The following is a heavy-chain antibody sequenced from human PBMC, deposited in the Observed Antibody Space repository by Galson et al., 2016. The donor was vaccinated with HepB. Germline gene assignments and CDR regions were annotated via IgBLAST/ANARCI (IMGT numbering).Heavy chain of an antibody. V-gene: IGHV1-2*02. CDR3: ARPVNRVGTGY. CDR2: INPNNGDT. Sequence: SVKVSCKASGYTFINYDIHWVRQSTGQGLEWMGWINPNNGDTMYAQNFRGRVTLTRDTSISTAYMALDSLTSDDTAVYCCARPVNRVGTGYWGQGTLVTVSS. J-gene: IGHJ4*02. D-gene: IGHD1-1*01. CDR1: GYTFINYD.